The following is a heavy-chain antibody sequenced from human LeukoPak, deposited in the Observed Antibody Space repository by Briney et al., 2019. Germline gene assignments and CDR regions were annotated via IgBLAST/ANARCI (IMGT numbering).Heavy chain of an antibody. D-gene: IGHD1-1*01. Sequence: GGSLRLSCTASGFTFSSYMMNWVRQAPGKGLEWVSSINSGSTYTYYTESVKGRFTVSRDNAKNSLFLQMNSLRAEDTAIYYCARSLTTLTYEGYWGQGTLVTVSS. CDR1: GFTFSSYM. J-gene: IGHJ4*02. CDR3: ARSLTTLTYEGY. V-gene: IGHV3-21*01. CDR2: INSGSTYT.